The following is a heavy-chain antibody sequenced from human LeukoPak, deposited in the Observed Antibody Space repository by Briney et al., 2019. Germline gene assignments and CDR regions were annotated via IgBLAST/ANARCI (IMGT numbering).Heavy chain of an antibody. V-gene: IGHV3-66*01. Sequence: PGGSLRLSCAASGFTASSNYMSWVRQAPGKGLEWVSVIYSGGSTYYADSVKGRFTISRDNSKNTLYLQMNSLRAEDTAVYYCAAGLRYYYDSSGSNAFDIWGQGTMVTVSS. D-gene: IGHD3-22*01. CDR3: AAGLRYYYDSSGSNAFDI. CDR1: GFTASSNY. CDR2: IYSGGST. J-gene: IGHJ3*02.